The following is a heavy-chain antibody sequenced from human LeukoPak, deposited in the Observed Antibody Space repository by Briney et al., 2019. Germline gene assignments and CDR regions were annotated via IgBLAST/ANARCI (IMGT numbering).Heavy chain of an antibody. CDR2: ISPDGSNN. D-gene: IGHD5-24*01. V-gene: IGHV3-30*03. Sequence: PGGSLRLSCAASEFTFSTYGMHWVRQAPGKGLEWVAVISPDGSNNDYADSVKGRFTISRDNSKNTLFLQLNSLRPEDTAVYYCARGEMATTKTIDYWGQGTLVTVSS. CDR1: EFTFSTYG. CDR3: ARGEMATTKTIDY. J-gene: IGHJ4*02.